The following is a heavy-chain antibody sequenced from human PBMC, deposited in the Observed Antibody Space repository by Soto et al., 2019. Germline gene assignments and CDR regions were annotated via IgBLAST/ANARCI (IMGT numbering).Heavy chain of an antibody. CDR3: AKDTIRGLVRGYYMDV. CDR2: ISWNSGSI. V-gene: IGHV3-9*01. J-gene: IGHJ6*03. CDR1: GFTFDDYA. D-gene: IGHD3-10*01. Sequence: GGSLRLSCAASGFTFDDYAMHWVRQAPGKGLEWVSGISWNSGSIGYADSVKGRFTISRDNAKNSLYLQMNSLRAEDTALYYCAKDTIRGLVRGYYMDVWGKGTTVTVSS.